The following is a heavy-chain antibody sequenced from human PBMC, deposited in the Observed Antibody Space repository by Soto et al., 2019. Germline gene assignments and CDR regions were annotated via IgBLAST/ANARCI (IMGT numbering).Heavy chain of an antibody. CDR3: ARVRVGTIYNGLDV. D-gene: IGHD2-21*02. CDR1: GYTFTSHA. Sequence: QLVQSGAEVRKPGASVRVSCKDSGYTFTSHAIAWVRRTPGEGLEWMGWISGYNGGTEYAQKFQGRVTMTSDTSTTTAHMEMRSLRSDDTVVYFCARVRVGTIYNGLDVWGQGTTVIVTS. V-gene: IGHV1-18*04. J-gene: IGHJ6*02. CDR2: ISGYNGGT.